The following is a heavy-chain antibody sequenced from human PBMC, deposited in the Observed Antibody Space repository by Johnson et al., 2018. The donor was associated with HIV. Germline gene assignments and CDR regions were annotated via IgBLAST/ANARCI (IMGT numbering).Heavy chain of an antibody. CDR2: ISYDGSDK. CDR3: AREKIRAFDI. CDR1: GFTFSSYA. J-gene: IGHJ3*02. Sequence: HVQLVESGGGLIQPGGSLRLSCAASGFTFSSYAMHWVRQAPAKGLEWVAVISYDGSDKYYADSVKGRFTISRDSSKNTLYLQMNSLRAEDTAVYYCAREKIRAFDIWGQGTMVTVSS. V-gene: IGHV3-30*04.